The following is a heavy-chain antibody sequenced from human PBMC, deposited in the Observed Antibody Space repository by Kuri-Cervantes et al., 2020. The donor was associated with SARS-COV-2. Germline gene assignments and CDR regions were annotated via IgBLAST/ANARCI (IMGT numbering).Heavy chain of an antibody. V-gene: IGHV3-30-3*01. CDR1: GFTFSSYA. CDR2: ISYDGSNK. D-gene: IGHD3-3*01. J-gene: IGHJ6*03. Sequence: GESLKISCAASGFTFSSYAMHWVRQAPGKGLEWVAVISYDGSNKYYADSVKGRFTISRDNSKITLYLQMNSLRAEDTAVYYCARDSDDRYYYYYMDVWGKGTTVTVSS. CDR3: ARDSDDRYYYYYMDV.